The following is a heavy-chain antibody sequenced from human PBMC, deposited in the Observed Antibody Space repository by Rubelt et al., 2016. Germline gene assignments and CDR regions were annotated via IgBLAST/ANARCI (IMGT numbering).Heavy chain of an antibody. CDR2: IRTYNGNT. Sequence: QVQLVQSGAEVKKPGASVKVSCKASGYTFTTYGISWVRQAPGQGLEWMGWIRTYNGNTNYAQKPQGRVTMTTETSTSTAFMELRSLRSDDTAMYFCARGYCSSANCLFNWFDPWGQGTLVTVSS. J-gene: IGHJ5*02. CDR1: GYTFTTYG. D-gene: IGHD2-2*01. V-gene: IGHV1-18*01. CDR3: ARGYCSSANCLFNWFDP.